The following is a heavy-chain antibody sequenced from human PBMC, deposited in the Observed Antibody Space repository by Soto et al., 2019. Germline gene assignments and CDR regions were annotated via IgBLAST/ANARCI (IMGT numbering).Heavy chain of an antibody. CDR3: VRGGGGGLFDP. J-gene: IGHJ5*02. CDR1: GFTFGDSY. D-gene: IGHD2-15*01. V-gene: IGHV3-11*06. CDR2: ISPGSRYP. Sequence: QVQLVESGGGLVPPGGSLRLSCAGSGFTFGDSYMSWIRQARGKGLEWLSYISPGSRYPAYADSVKGRFTISRDNPKKSLYQQMMSLTDEDTAIYYCVRGGGGGLFDPWGQGTMVTVST.